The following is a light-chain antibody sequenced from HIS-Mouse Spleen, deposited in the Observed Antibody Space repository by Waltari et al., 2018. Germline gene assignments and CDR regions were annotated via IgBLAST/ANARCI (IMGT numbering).Light chain of an antibody. Sequence: QSVLTQPPSASGTPGQRVTISCSGSSSNIGSNYVYGHQQLPGTAPNLLIYRNNQRPSGVPDRFSGSKSGTSASLAISGLRSEDEADYYCAAWDDSLSGYVFGTGTKVTVL. CDR3: AAWDDSLSGYV. CDR2: RNN. V-gene: IGLV1-47*01. J-gene: IGLJ1*01. CDR1: SSNIGSNY.